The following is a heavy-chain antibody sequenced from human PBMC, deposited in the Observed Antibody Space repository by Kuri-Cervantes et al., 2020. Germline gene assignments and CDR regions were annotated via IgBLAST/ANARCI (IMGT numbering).Heavy chain of an antibody. CDR3: ARLPYSSGWYPLYYFDY. CDR1: GGTFSSYT. J-gene: IGHJ4*02. Sequence: SVKVSCKASGGTFSSYTISWVRQAPGQGLEWMGRIIPILGIANYAQKFQGRVTITADKSTSTAYMELRSLRSDDTAVYYCARLPYSSGWYPLYYFDYWGQGTLVTVSS. CDR2: IIPILGIA. V-gene: IGHV1-69*02. D-gene: IGHD6-19*01.